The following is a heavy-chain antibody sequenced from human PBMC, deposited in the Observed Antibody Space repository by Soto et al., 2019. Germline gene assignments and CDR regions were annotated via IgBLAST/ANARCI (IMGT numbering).Heavy chain of an antibody. J-gene: IGHJ4*02. V-gene: IGHV4-4*01. CDR2: GFRSVNT. Sequence: LSVTCDVSGDSISNCYWWTLVRQWPGEGLEWIGEGFRSVNTNDYPPLKNRVNKSVDNSNNRFSLMLKSVTAADTAVSFCTRGNFWRGSDYWGQGIRVTVSS. CDR3: TRGNFWRGSDY. CDR1: GDSISNCYW. D-gene: IGHD3-3*01.